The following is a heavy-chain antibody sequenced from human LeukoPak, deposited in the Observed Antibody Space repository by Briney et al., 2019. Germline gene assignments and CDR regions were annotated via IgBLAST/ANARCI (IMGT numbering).Heavy chain of an antibody. Sequence: ASVKVSCKASGYTFTGYYMHWVRQAPGQGLEWMGWINPNSGGTNYAQKFQGRVTMTRDTSISTAYMELSRLRSDDTAVYYRARDRESLQLIDYWGQGTLVTVSS. CDR2: INPNSGGT. D-gene: IGHD5-24*01. CDR3: ARDRESLQLIDY. CDR1: GYTFTGYY. J-gene: IGHJ4*02. V-gene: IGHV1-2*02.